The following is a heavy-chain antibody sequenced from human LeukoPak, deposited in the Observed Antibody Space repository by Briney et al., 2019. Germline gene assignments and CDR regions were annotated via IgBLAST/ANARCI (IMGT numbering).Heavy chain of an antibody. CDR2: IYPGDPDT. V-gene: IGHV5-51*01. D-gene: IGHD3-3*01. Sequence: GESLKISCKGSGYTFSSYWIGWGRQLPGKGLEWMGIIYPGDPDTRYSPSLQGQVTISVDTSIGTAYLQWSSLKASDTAIYYCARQNDFRLDYWGQGTLVTVSS. J-gene: IGHJ4*02. CDR1: GYTFSSYW. CDR3: ARQNDFRLDY.